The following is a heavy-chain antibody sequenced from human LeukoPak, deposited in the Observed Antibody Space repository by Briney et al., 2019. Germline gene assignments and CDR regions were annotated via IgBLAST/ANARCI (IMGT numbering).Heavy chain of an antibody. J-gene: IGHJ4*02. CDR1: GYTFTSYG. Sequence: ASVKVSCKASGYTFTSYGISWVRQAPGQGLELMGWISVYNGNTNYAQKLQGRVTMTTDTSTSTAYMELRSLRSDDTAVYYCARDYLAVVGRDPPTDYWGQGTLVTVSS. D-gene: IGHD6-19*01. V-gene: IGHV1-18*01. CDR2: ISVYNGNT. CDR3: ARDYLAVVGRDPPTDY.